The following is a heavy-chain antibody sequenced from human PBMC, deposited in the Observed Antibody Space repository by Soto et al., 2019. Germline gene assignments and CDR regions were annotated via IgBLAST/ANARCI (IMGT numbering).Heavy chain of an antibody. V-gene: IGHV3-23*01. Sequence: EVQLLESGGGLVQPGGSLRLACAASGFSFSSYAMVWVRQAPGKGLEWVSVSSARGGSSYFADSLKGRFTISRANSTNVLPLEMTSLRAEDTATYFCAKGSIEYGASVDHWGQGTLVRVSS. CDR2: SSARGGSS. CDR1: GFSFSSYA. CDR3: AKGSIEYGASVDH. J-gene: IGHJ4*02. D-gene: IGHD2-8*01.